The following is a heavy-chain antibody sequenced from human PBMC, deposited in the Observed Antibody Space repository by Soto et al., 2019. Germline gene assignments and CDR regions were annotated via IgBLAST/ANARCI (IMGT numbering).Heavy chain of an antibody. D-gene: IGHD3-10*01. CDR2: IYYSGST. Sequence: SETLSLTCTVSGGSISSSSYYWGWIRQPPGKGLEWIGSIYYSGSTYYNPSLKSRVTISVDTSKNQFSLKLSSVTAADTAVYYWARHRGQKVLLWFGDRDYYYYYGMDVWGQGTTVTVSS. CDR1: GGSISSSSYY. CDR3: ARHRGQKVLLWFGDRDYYYYYGMDV. V-gene: IGHV4-39*01. J-gene: IGHJ6*02.